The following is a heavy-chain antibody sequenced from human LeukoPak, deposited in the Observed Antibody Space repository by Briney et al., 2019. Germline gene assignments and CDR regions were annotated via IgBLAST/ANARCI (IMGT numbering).Heavy chain of an antibody. D-gene: IGHD3-22*01. CDR3: ARAPFYYDSSGYPYFDG. V-gene: IGHV3-53*01. CDR2: MYTGGST. CDR1: GFTISTNY. Sequence: GGSLRLSCAASGFTISTNYMSWVRQTPGKGLEWVSVMYTGGSTYYADSVKGRFTISRDNSKNTLYLQMNSLRSEDTALYYCARAPFYYDSSGYPYFDGWGQGTLVTVSS. J-gene: IGHJ4*02.